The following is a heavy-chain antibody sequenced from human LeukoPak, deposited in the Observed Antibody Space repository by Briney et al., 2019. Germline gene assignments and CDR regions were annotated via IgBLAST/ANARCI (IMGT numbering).Heavy chain of an antibody. CDR1: GGSISSYY. D-gene: IGHD1-26*01. CDR3: ARSGSPGGAYYYYMDV. V-gene: IGHV4-4*07. Sequence: SETLSLTCTVSGGSISSYYWSWIRQPAGKGLEWIGRIYTSGSTNYNPSLKSRVTISVDTSKNQFSLKLSSVTAADTAVYYCARSGSPGGAYYYYMDVWGKGTTVTVSS. J-gene: IGHJ6*03. CDR2: IYTSGST.